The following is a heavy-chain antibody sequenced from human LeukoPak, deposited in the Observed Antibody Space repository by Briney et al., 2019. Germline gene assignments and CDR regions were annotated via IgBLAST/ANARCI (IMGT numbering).Heavy chain of an antibody. V-gene: IGHV3-48*04. J-gene: IGHJ4*02. CDR1: GFTFSSYS. CDR3: ARDIVNGDYVSAY. CDR2: ISSSSSTI. D-gene: IGHD4-17*01. Sequence: GGSLRLSCAASGFTFSSYSMNWVRQAPGKGLEWVSDISSSSSTIYYADSVKGRFTISRDNAKNSLYLQMNSLRADDTGVYYCARDIVNGDYVSAYWGQGTLVTVSS.